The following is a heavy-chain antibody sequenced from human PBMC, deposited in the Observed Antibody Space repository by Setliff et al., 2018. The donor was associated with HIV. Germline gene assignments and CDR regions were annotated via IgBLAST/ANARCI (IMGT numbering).Heavy chain of an antibody. CDR3: AKQVSGYFDY. CDR1: GFTFSASW. J-gene: IGHJ4*02. V-gene: IGHV3-7*03. Sequence: TGGSLRLSCTASGFTFSASWMTWVRQAPGKGLEWVALINPDSTATYYEDSVKGRFTMSRDNSKNTLFLVLTSLRPEDTAVYYCAKQVSGYFDYWGQGALVTVSS. CDR2: INPDSTAT. D-gene: IGHD3-10*01.